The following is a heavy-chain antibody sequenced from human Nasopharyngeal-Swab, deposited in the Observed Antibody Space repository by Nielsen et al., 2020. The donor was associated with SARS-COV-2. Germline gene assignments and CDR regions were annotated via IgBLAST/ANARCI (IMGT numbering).Heavy chain of an antibody. CDR1: GYTFISYA. J-gene: IGHJ6*02. CDR2: INTNTGNP. V-gene: IGHV7-4-1*02. D-gene: IGHD3-3*01. Sequence: ASVKVSCKASGYTFISYAMNWVRQAPGQGLEMGWINTNTGNPTHAQGFTGRVVFSLDTSVSTAYLQISSLKAEDTAVYYCAREEGITIFGVPIGFGYYGMDVWGQGTTVTVSS. CDR3: AREEGITIFGVPIGFGYYGMDV.